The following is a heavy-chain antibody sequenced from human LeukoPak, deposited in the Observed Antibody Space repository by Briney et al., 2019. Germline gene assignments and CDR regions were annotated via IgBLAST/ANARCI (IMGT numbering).Heavy chain of an antibody. Sequence: GGSLRLSCAASGFTVSTNYMNWVRQTPGKGLEWVSVIYSGGSTYYTDSVKGRFTISRDNSKNTLYLQMNSLRAEDTAVYYCAREVIGGFGEFSSWGQGTLVTVSS. V-gene: IGHV3-66*01. D-gene: IGHD3-10*01. CDR1: GFTVSTNY. CDR3: AREVIGGFGEFSS. J-gene: IGHJ5*02. CDR2: IYSGGST.